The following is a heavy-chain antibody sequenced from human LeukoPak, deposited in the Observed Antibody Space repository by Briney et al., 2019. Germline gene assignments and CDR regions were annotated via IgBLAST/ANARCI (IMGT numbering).Heavy chain of an antibody. CDR3: AKPSLYYYDTSGYYRYWYFDL. CDR1: GFTFSSYA. D-gene: IGHD3-22*01. Sequence: PGGSLGLSCAASGFTFSSYAMSWVRQAPGKGLEWVAFIRYDGRNKYYVDSVKGRFTISRDNSKNTLYLQMNSLRAEDTAVYYCAKPSLYYYDTSGYYRYWYFDLWGRGTLVTVSS. J-gene: IGHJ2*01. CDR2: IRYDGRNK. V-gene: IGHV3-30*02.